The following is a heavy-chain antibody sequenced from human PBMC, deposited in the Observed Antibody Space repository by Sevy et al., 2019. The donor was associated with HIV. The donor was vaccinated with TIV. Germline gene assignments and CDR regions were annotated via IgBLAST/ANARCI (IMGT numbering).Heavy chain of an antibody. CDR3: AREGCTRPHDY. V-gene: IGHV3-23*01. J-gene: IGHJ4*02. Sequence: GGSLRLSCAASGFAFYDYSMSWIRQAPGKGLEWVATLSFGCGKINYADSVKGRFTISRGNSKNSFYLQMDNLRVEDTALYYCAREGCTRPHDYWGQGTRATVSS. CDR1: GFAFYDYS. CDR2: LSFGCGKI. D-gene: IGHD2-8*01.